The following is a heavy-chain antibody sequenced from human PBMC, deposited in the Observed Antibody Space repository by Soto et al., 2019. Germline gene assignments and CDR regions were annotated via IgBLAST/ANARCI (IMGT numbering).Heavy chain of an antibody. CDR1: GFTFSSYS. V-gene: IGHV3-21*04. CDR3: ARVRPFRGFDP. J-gene: IGHJ5*02. CDR2: ISSSSSYI. Sequence: PGGSLRLSCAASGFTFSSYSMNWVRQAPGKGLEWVSSISSSSSYIYYADSVKGRFTISRDNAKNSLYLQMNSLKTEDTAVYYCARVRPFRGFDPWGQGTLVTVSS.